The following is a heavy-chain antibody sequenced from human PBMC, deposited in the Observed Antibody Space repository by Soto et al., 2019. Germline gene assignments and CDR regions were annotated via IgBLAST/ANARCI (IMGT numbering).Heavy chain of an antibody. J-gene: IGHJ6*02. Sequence: EVQLVESGGGLVQPGGSLRLSCAASGFTFRSYEMNWVRQAPGKGLEWVSYISSSGSTKDYADSVKGRFTISRDNAKNSLYLQMNSLRAEDTAVYYCARARQNYYYYGMDVWGQGTTVTVSS. CDR3: ARARQNYYYYGMDV. CDR1: GFTFRSYE. CDR2: ISSSGSTK. V-gene: IGHV3-48*03.